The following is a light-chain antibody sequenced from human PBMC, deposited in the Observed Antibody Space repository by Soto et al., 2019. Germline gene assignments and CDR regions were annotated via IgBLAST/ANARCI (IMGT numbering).Light chain of an antibody. Sequence: DIVMTQSPLSLPVTPGEPASISCRSSQSLLHSNGYNYLDWYLQKPGQSPQLLIFLGSNRASGVPDRFSGSGSGTDFTLKISRVEAEDVGVYYCMQALQTPFTFGPGTKVDLE. CDR1: QSLLHSNGYNY. J-gene: IGKJ3*01. CDR3: MQALQTPFT. V-gene: IGKV2-28*01. CDR2: LGS.